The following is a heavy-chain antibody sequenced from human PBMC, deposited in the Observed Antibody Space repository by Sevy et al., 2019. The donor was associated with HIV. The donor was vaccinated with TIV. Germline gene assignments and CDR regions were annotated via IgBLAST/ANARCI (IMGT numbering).Heavy chain of an antibody. D-gene: IGHD1-26*01. CDR1: GFTFSSYA. CDR3: AKDRGGSYIFDP. J-gene: IGHJ5*02. V-gene: IGHV3-23*01. Sequence: GGSLRLSCAASGFTFSSYAMSWVRQAPGQGLEWVSAISGGGDSTYYADSVKGRFTISRDNSKNTLYLQMNSLRAEDTAVYYCAKDRGGSYIFDPWGQGTLVTVSS. CDR2: ISGGGDST.